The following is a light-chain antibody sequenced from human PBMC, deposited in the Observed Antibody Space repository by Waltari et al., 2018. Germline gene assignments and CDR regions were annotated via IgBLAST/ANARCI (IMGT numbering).Light chain of an antibody. CDR2: DTA. J-gene: IGKJ1*01. CDR3: QHYVNLPVT. V-gene: IGKV3-20*01. CDR1: QSVGRS. Sequence: SCRASQSVGRSLAWYQQKPGQAPRLLIYDTAIRATGTPGRFSGSGSGTDFSLAISSLEPEDFAVYFCQHYVNLPVTFGQGTKVEI.